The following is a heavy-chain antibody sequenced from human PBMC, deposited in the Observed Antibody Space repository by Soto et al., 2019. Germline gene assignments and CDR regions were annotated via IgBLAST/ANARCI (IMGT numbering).Heavy chain of an antibody. CDR3: ARGLRSTGGYYYDYYYMDV. J-gene: IGHJ6*03. V-gene: IGHV3-13*01. CDR2: IGTAGDT. CDR1: GFTFSSYD. D-gene: IGHD3-10*01. Sequence: EVQLVESGGGLVQPGGSLRLSCAASGFTFSSYDMHWVRQATGKGLEWVSAIGTAGDTYYPGSVKGRFTISRENAKNTWDLQMDSLRGWNSGVYYCARGLRSTGGYYYDYYYMDVWGEGTTVTVSS.